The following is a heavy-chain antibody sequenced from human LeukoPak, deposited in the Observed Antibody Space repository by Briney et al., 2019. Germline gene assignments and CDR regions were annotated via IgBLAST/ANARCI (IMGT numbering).Heavy chain of an antibody. CDR1: GFTFTNAW. Sequence: GGSLRLSCAASGFTFTNAWMYWVREAPGKGLEWVARIKSRTDGGTTDYAAPVKGRFTISRDDSKNTLYLEMNSLKTEDTGVFYCATRINRDGYNWAFDHWGQGTLVTVSS. D-gene: IGHD5-24*01. CDR2: IKSRTDGGTT. V-gene: IGHV3-15*01. CDR3: ATRINRDGYNWAFDH. J-gene: IGHJ4*02.